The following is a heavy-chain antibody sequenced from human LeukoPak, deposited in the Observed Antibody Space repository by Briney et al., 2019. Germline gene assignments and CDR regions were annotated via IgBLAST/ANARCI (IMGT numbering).Heavy chain of an antibody. CDR3: ARGTSMVRGVRDDAFDI. Sequence: SETLSLTCTVSGYSISSGYYWGWIRQPPGKGLEWIGSIYHSGSTYYNPSLKSRVTISVDTSKNQFSLKLSSLTAADTAVYYCARGTSMVRGVRDDAFDIWGQGTMVTVSS. D-gene: IGHD3-10*01. CDR2: IYHSGST. J-gene: IGHJ3*02. V-gene: IGHV4-38-2*02. CDR1: GYSISSGYY.